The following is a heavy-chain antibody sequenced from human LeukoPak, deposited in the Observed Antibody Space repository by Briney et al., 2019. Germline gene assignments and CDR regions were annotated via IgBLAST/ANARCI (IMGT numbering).Heavy chain of an antibody. V-gene: IGHV3-30*02. J-gene: IGHJ6*03. CDR3: AKGVAVTIVHYYYYMDV. CDR1: GFTFSSYG. D-gene: IGHD4-17*01. Sequence: GGSLRLSCAASGFTFSSYGMHWVRQAPGKGLEWVAFIRYDGSNKYYADSVKGRFTISRDNSKNTLYLQVNSLRAEDTAVYYCAKGVAVTIVHYYYYMDVWGKGTTVTVSS. CDR2: IRYDGSNK.